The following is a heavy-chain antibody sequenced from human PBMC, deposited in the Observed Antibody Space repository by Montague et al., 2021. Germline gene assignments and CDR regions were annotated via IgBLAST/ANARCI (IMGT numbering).Heavy chain of an antibody. CDR1: GASFNYGDYY. Sequence: TLSLTCNVSGASFNYGDYYWTWIRQHPGKGLEWIGYIHYTGYTQYNPSLNSRLTISVDTSKNQFSLMLNSVTAADTAVYYCARDVRCYTPVYYFDSWGQGTRVIVSS. J-gene: IGHJ4*02. D-gene: IGHD2-2*02. CDR3: ARDVRCYTPVYYFDS. V-gene: IGHV4-31*03. CDR2: IHYTGYT.